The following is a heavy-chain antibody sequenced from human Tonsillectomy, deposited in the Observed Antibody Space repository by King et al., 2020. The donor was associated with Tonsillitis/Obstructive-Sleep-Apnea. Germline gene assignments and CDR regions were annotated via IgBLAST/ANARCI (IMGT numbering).Heavy chain of an antibody. CDR3: VSVSGSTGRWYPFYF. D-gene: IGHD6-13*01. CDR2: IHYSGST. Sequence: QLQESGPGLVKPSETLSLTCTVSGGSISSTGYYWGWIRQPPGKGLEWIGSIHYSGSTYYNPSLKSRITISVDTSKNQFSLRLSSVTAADTAVYYCVSVSGSTGRWYPFYFWGQGTLVTV. CDR1: GGSISSTGYY. V-gene: IGHV4-39*07. J-gene: IGHJ4*02.